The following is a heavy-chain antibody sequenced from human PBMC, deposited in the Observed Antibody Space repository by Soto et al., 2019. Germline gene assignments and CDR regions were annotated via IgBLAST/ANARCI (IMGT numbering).Heavy chain of an antibody. J-gene: IGHJ5*02. Sequence: ASVKVSCKASGYSFTNNDVTWVRQATGQGLEWVGWMNPGSGDTGYAQKFQGRVTMTRDISIATAYMELSSLRSDDTAIYYCARMATFGSLNWFDPWGQGTLVTVSS. CDR1: GYSFTNND. CDR3: ARMATFGSLNWFDP. CDR2: MNPGSGDT. V-gene: IGHV1-8*01. D-gene: IGHD3-16*01.